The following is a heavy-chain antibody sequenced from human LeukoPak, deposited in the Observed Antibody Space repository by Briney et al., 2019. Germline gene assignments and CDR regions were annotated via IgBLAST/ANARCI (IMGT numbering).Heavy chain of an antibody. V-gene: IGHV3-23*01. D-gene: IGHD6-13*01. CDR1: GFTFSSYA. CDR2: ITASGYTT. CDR3: AKVDSSSWLLFDS. J-gene: IGHJ4*02. Sequence: GGSLRLSCAASGFTFSSYAMSWVRQAPGKGLEWVSAITASGYTTHFADSVKGRFTISKDNSKNTLYLQMNSLRAEDAAVYYCAKVDSSSWLLFDSWGQGTLVTVSS.